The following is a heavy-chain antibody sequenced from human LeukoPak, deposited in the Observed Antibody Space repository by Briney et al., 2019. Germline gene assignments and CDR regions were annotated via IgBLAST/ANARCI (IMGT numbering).Heavy chain of an antibody. D-gene: IGHD5-12*01. V-gene: IGHV1-69*13. CDR2: IIPIFGTA. CDR1: GGTFSSYA. CDR3: ARGRGYDSNFVYYYYMDV. Sequence: SVKVSCRASGGTFSSYAISWVRQAPGQGLEWMGGIIPIFGTANYAQKFQGRVTITADESTSTAYMELSSLRSEDTAVYYRARGRGYDSNFVYYYYMDVWGKGTTVTVSS. J-gene: IGHJ6*03.